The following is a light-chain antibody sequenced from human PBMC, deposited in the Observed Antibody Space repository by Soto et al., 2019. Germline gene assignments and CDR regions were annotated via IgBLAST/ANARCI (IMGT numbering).Light chain of an antibody. J-gene: IGKJ4*01. CDR2: GAS. CDR1: QSVSSSY. CDR3: QQLNSYSLT. V-gene: IGKV3D-20*02. Sequence: EVVLTQSPATLSLSPGERATLSCRASQSVSSSYLAWYQQKPGQAPRLLIYGASSRATGIPDRFSGSGSGTDFTLTISRLEPEDFAVYYCQQLNSYSLTFGGGTKVDIK.